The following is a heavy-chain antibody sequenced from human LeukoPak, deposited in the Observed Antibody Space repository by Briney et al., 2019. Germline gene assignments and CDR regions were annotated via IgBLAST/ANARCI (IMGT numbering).Heavy chain of an antibody. CDR1: GYTFTSYG. V-gene: IGHV1-18*01. J-gene: IGHJ6*03. Sequence: ASVKVSCKASGYTFTSYGISWVRQAPGQGLEWMGWISAYNGNTNYAQKLQGRVTMTTDTSTSTAYMELRSLRSDDTAVYYCARVPRYFDWSLRGDYYYYYYMDVWGKGTTVTISS. D-gene: IGHD3-9*01. CDR2: ISAYNGNT. CDR3: ARVPRYFDWSLRGDYYYYYYMDV.